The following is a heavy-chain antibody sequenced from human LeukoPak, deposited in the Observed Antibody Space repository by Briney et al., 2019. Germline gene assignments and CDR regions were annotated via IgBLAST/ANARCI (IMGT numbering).Heavy chain of an antibody. CDR2: IVLNGSST. J-gene: IGHJ4*02. CDR3: ARDADYYFDQ. Sequence: GGSLRLSCAHSVFTFDDYGLSWVCEDPGKGVEWVSSIVLNGSSTGYADSVKGRFTISRDDAKNSLYLQMNSLRAEDTALYYCARDADYYFDQWGQGTLVTVSS. V-gene: IGHV3-20*04. CDR1: VFTFDDYG.